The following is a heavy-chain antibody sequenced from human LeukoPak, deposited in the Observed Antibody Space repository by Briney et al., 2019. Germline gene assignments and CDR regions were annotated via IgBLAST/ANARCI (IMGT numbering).Heavy chain of an antibody. Sequence: SETLSLTCAVYGGSFSGYYWSWIRQPPGKGLEWIGEINHSGSTNYNPSLKSRVTISVDTSKNQFSLKLSSVTAADTAVYYCARGHPWTLYGGKHPYVYWGQGTLVTVSP. CDR3: ARGHPWTLYGGKHPYVY. D-gene: IGHD4-23*01. J-gene: IGHJ4*02. CDR2: INHSGST. CDR1: GGSFSGYY. V-gene: IGHV4-34*01.